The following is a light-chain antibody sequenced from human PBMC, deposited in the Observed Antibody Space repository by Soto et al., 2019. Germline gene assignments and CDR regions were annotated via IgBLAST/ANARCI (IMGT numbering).Light chain of an antibody. Sequence: EIVMTQSPATLSVSPGERATLSCRAGQAVNTRLAWYQHKPGQAPRLLIYLASNRAAGVPARFSGSGSGTDFTLTITRLEPEDFAVFYCQQYGTSEIIFGQGTRLEIK. V-gene: IGKV3D-15*01. CDR2: LAS. CDR1: QAVNTR. CDR3: QQYGTSEII. J-gene: IGKJ5*01.